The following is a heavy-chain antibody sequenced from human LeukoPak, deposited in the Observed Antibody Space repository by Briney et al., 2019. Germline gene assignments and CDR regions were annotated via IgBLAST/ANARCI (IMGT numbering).Heavy chain of an antibody. V-gene: IGHV4-59*01. CDR1: GGSISSYY. CDR3: ARGADSSGYYSIFYFDY. CDR2: IYYSGST. D-gene: IGHD3-22*01. Sequence: SETLSLTCAVSGGSISSYYWNWIRQPPGKGLEWIGYIYYSGSTNYNPSLKSRVTISVDTSKNQFSLKLSSVTAADTAVYYCARGADSSGYYSIFYFDYWGQGTLVTVSS. J-gene: IGHJ4*02.